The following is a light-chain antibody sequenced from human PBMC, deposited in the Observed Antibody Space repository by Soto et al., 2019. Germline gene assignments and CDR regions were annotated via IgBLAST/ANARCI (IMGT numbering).Light chain of an antibody. CDR1: QSVGSN. Sequence: EKVMTQSPGSLSVSPGERAALSCRASQSVGSNLAWYQRKPGQAPRLLIYGASTRATGIPSRFSGSGSGTEFTLTISSLQSEDFATYYCQHYNSYSEAFGQGTKVELK. CDR3: QHYNSYSEA. CDR2: GAS. V-gene: IGKV3-15*01. J-gene: IGKJ1*01.